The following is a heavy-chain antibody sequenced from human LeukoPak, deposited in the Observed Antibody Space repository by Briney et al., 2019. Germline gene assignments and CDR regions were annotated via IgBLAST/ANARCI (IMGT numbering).Heavy chain of an antibody. CDR2: INPNSGGT. CDR1: GYTFTGYY. CDR3: ARNFYFDSSGYYHY. J-gene: IGHJ4*02. V-gene: IGHV1-2*02. Sequence: ASVKVSCESSGYTFTGYYMHWVRQAPGQGLEWMGWINPNSGGTNYAQEFRGRVTLTRDTSISTAFMELSRLRSDETAVYCCARNFYFDSSGYYHYWGQGTLVTVSS. D-gene: IGHD3-22*01.